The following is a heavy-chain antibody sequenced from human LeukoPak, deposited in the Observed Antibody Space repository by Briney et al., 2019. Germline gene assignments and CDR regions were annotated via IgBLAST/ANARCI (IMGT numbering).Heavy chain of an antibody. CDR1: GYTFTGYY. Sequence: ASVKVSCTASGYTFTGYYMHWVRQATGRGLEWMGWIKPNSGGTKYAHKFQGRVTMTRDTSISTAYMELSRLRSDDTAVYYCAPYREPDDAFDIWGQGTMVTVSS. CDR3: APYREPDDAFDI. J-gene: IGHJ3*02. CDR2: IKPNSGGT. D-gene: IGHD1-14*01. V-gene: IGHV1-2*07.